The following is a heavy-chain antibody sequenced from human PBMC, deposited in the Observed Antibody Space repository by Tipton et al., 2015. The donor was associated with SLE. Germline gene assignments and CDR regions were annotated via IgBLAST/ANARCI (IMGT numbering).Heavy chain of an antibody. V-gene: IGHV4-34*01. J-gene: IGHJ5*02. CDR2: VSYGEVT. CDR1: GASLNDYF. CDR3: SRGTPFMEWERNWFDP. D-gene: IGHD3-3*01. Sequence: TLSLTCGVYGASLNDYFWSWIRQPPGKGLEWIGDVSYGEVTSYNPSLKSRLTIELNKSTNQFSLRLTSVTAADTAVYYCSRGTPFMEWERNWFDPWGQGTLVTVSS.